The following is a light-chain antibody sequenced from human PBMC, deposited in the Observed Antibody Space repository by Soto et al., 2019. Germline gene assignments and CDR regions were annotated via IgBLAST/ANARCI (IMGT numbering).Light chain of an antibody. Sequence: EVVFTQSPGTLSFSPGERATLSCRASQSVSNSNLAWYQQKPGQAPRLLIYGASNRATGIPDRFSGSGSGTDFTLTISRLEPEDFAVYYCQQYGTSPFTLGPGTKVDIK. CDR1: QSVSNSN. CDR3: QQYGTSPFT. CDR2: GAS. V-gene: IGKV3-20*01. J-gene: IGKJ3*01.